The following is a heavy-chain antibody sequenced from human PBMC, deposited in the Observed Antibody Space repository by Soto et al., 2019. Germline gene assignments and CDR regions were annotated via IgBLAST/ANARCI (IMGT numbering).Heavy chain of an antibody. Sequence: QVQLHGSGPGLVEPSQTLSLTCTVSGASITSDKSYCWAWVRQSPEKGLEWIGHIYNGGSTYHNPSLNSRASISVDTSKHQSALRLNSVSAADTAVYYCTKGPSGDKVDYWGQGILVTVSS. CDR2: IYNGGST. CDR3: TKGPSGDKVDY. V-gene: IGHV4-30-4*01. CDR1: GASITSDKSY. D-gene: IGHD7-27*01. J-gene: IGHJ4*02.